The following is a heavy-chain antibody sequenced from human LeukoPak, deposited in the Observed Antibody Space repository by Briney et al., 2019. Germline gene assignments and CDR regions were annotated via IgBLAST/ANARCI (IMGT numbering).Heavy chain of an antibody. CDR2: IYYSGST. CDR1: GGSISSGGYY. CDR3: ASDYGDYGGFDY. D-gene: IGHD4-17*01. J-gene: IGHJ4*02. Sequence: SETLSLTCTVSGGSISSGGYYWSWIRQPPGKGLEWIGYIYYSGSTYYNPSLKSRVTISVDTSKNQFSLKLSSVTAADTAVYYCASDYGDYGGFDYWGQGTLVTVSS. V-gene: IGHV4-30-4*01.